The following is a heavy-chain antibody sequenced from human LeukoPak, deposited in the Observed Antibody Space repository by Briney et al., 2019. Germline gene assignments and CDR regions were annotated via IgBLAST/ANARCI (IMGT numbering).Heavy chain of an antibody. CDR1: GYTLSGYY. J-gene: IGHJ4*02. V-gene: IGHV1-2*02. CDR2: INPNSGGT. CDR3: AGESGYYDSSRGVDY. D-gene: IGHD3-22*01. Sequence: GASVKVSCKASGYTLSGYYMHWVRQAPGQGLEWMGWINPNSGGTNYAQKFHGRVTMTRDTSISTAYMELSRLRSDDTAVYYCAGESGYYDSSRGVDYWGQGTLVTVSS.